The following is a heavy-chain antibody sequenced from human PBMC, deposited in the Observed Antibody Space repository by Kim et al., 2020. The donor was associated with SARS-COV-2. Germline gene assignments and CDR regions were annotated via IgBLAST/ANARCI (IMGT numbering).Heavy chain of an antibody. CDR2: T. V-gene: IGHV3-23*01. CDR3: ARGDVVRGYSD. Sequence: TCHAEYVKGRLTISKDNSKNTLYLQMNSRRAEDTAVYYCARGDVVRGYSDWGQGTLVTVSS. D-gene: IGHD3-10*01. J-gene: IGHJ4*02.